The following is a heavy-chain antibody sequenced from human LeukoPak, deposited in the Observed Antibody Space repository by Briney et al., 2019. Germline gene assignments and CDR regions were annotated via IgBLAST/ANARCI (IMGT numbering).Heavy chain of an antibody. CDR1: GYSFTSYW. D-gene: IGHD5-18*01. CDR3: ARRAYSYGYITNFDY. CDR2: IYPGDSDT. J-gene: IGHJ4*02. Sequence: GESLKISCKGSGYSFTSYWIGWVRQMPGKGLEWMGIIYPGDSDTRYSPSFQGQVTISADKSISTAYLQWSSLKASDTAMYYCARRAYSYGYITNFDYWGQGTLVTVSS. V-gene: IGHV5-51*01.